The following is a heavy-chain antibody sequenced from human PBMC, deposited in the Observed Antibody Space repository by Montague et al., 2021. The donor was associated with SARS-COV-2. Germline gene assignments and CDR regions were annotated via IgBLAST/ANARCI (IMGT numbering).Heavy chain of an antibody. CDR3: ARWDPQTLTLIGLRGKSASDY. J-gene: IGHJ4*02. D-gene: IGHD4-23*01. V-gene: IGHV4-34*01. CDR1: GGSFSGYY. CDR2: INHSGTT. Sequence: SETLSLTCAVYGGSFSGYYWTWIRQSPGKGLEWIAEINHSGTTNYNFNPSLRSRVTISVDTSKSQFSLKLSSVTAGDTGVYYCARWDPQTLTLIGLRGKSASDYWGQGTLVTVSS.